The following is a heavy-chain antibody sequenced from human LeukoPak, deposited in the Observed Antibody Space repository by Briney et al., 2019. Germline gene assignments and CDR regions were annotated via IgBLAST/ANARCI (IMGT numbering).Heavy chain of an antibody. D-gene: IGHD4-17*01. CDR2: INHIRST. V-gene: IGHV4-34*01. CDR1: DGSFSGYS. Sequence: SETLSLTCAVYDGSFSGYSWSWIRQPPGKGLEWIGEINHIRSTNYNPSLKSRVTISVDTSKNQFSLKLSSVTAADTAVYYCARERHDYGDYGSLRIWFDPWGQGTLVTVSS. J-gene: IGHJ5*02. CDR3: ARERHDYGDYGSLRIWFDP.